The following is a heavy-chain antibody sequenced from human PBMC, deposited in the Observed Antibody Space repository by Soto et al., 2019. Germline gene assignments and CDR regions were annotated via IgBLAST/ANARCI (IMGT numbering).Heavy chain of an antibody. CDR3: AKDGEVTPLLWFGEFNY. V-gene: IGHV3-23*01. Sequence: EVQLLESGGGLVQPGGSLRLSCAASGFTFSSYAMSWVRQAPGKGLEWVSAISGSGGSTYYADSVKGRFTISRDNSKNTLYLQMNRLRADDTAGYYCAKDGEVTPLLWFGEFNYWGQGTLVTVSS. CDR1: GFTFSSYA. CDR2: ISGSGGST. J-gene: IGHJ4*02. D-gene: IGHD3-10*01.